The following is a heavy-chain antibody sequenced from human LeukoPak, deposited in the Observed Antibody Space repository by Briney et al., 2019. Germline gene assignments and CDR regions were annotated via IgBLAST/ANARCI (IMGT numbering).Heavy chain of an antibody. CDR1: GGSVSSVSYY. J-gene: IGHJ4*02. D-gene: IGHD6-19*01. V-gene: IGHV4-61*01. CDR3: ARVGYSSGWYVFDY. CDR2: IYSSGST. Sequence: SETLSLTRTVAGGSVSSVSYYWSWIRQPPGKGLEWIGYIYSSGSTRYNPSLKSRVTMSVDTSKNQFSLKLSSVTAADTAVYYCARVGYSSGWYVFDYWGQGTLVTVSS.